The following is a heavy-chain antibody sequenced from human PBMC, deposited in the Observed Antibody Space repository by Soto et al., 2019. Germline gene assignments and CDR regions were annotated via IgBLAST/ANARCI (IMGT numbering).Heavy chain of an antibody. V-gene: IGHV3-30-3*01. D-gene: IGHD6-13*01. CDR3: ARDGPYSSSGLFDY. Sequence: QVQLVESGGGVVQPGRSLRLSCAASGFTFSSYAMHWVRQAPGKGLEWVAVISYDGSNKYYADSVKGRFTISRDNSKNPLYLKMNSLRAEDTAVYYCARDGPYSSSGLFDYWGQGTLVTVSS. CDR2: ISYDGSNK. CDR1: GFTFSSYA. J-gene: IGHJ4*02.